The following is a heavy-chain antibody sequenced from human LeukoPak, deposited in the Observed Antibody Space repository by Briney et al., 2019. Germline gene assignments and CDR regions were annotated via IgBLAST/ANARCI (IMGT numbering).Heavy chain of an antibody. V-gene: IGHV4-38-2*02. CDR3: ARVGPKYSSSWHSEYLQH. CDR2: INHSGST. J-gene: IGHJ1*01. Sequence: SETLSLTCTVSGYSISSGYYWSWIRQPPGKGLEWIGEINHSGSTNYSPSLKSRVTISVDTSKNQFSLKLSSVTAADTAVYYCARVGPKYSSSWHSEYLQHWGQGTLVTVSS. D-gene: IGHD6-13*01. CDR1: GYSISSGYY.